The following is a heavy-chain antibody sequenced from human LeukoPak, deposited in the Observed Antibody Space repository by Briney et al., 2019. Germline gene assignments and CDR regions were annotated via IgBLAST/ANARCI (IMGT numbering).Heavy chain of an antibody. CDR2: VDHTGST. D-gene: IGHD1-1*01. CDR3: ARGRVSSSTWYSTYYYYFYMDV. V-gene: IGHV4-59*01. J-gene: IGHJ6*03. Sequence: SETLSLTCTVSDDSITMYYWTWIRQPPGKGLEWIGYVDHTGSTNFNPSLNGRVSISRDTSKDLFSLRLRSVTAADTAVYFCARGRVSSSTWYSTYYYYFYMDVWGKGTTVTVSS. CDR1: DDSITMYY.